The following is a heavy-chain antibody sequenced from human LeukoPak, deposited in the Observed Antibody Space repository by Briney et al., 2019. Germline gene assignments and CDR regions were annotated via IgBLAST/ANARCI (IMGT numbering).Heavy chain of an antibody. CDR3: AELGITMIGGV. Sequence: PVGALRLSCAASGFTFNNYAMNWVRQAPGKGLEWVSSISGSGCNTYYADSVKGRFTISRDNAKNSLYLQMNSLRAEDTAVYYCAELGITMIGGVWGKGTTVTISS. J-gene: IGHJ6*04. V-gene: IGHV3-23*01. CDR2: ISGSGCNT. CDR1: GFTFNNYA. D-gene: IGHD3-10*02.